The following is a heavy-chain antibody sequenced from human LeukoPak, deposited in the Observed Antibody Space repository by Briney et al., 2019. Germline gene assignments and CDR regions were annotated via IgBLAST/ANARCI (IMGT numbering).Heavy chain of an antibody. Sequence: ASVKVSCKASGYTFTSYDINWVRQATGQGLAWMGWMNPNSGNTGYAQKFQGRVTMTRNTSISTAYMELSSLRSEDTAVYYCAREYYYDSSALPNDYWGQGTLVTVSS. V-gene: IGHV1-8*01. CDR1: GYTFTSYD. D-gene: IGHD3-22*01. CDR2: MNPNSGNT. J-gene: IGHJ4*02. CDR3: AREYYYDSSALPNDY.